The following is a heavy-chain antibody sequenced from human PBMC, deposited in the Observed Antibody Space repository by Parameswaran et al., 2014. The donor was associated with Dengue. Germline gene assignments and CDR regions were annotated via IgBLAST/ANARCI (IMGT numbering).Heavy chain of an antibody. V-gene: IGHV1-69*01. CDR3: AREAPDWFDP. CDR2: IIPIFGTA. Sequence: WVRQAPGQGLEWMGGIIPIFGTANYAQKFQGRVTITADESTSTAYMELSSLRSEDTAVYYCAREAPDWFDPWGQGTLVTVSS. J-gene: IGHJ5*02.